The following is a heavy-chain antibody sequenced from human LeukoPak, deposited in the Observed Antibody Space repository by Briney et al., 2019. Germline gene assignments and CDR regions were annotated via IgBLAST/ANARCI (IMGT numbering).Heavy chain of an antibody. J-gene: IGHJ3*02. CDR1: GGPISSYY. V-gene: IGHV4-59*01. CDR2: IYYSGST. D-gene: IGHD3-10*01. Sequence: SETLSLTCTVSGGPISSYYWSWIRQPPGKGLEWIGYIYYSGSTNYNPSLKSRVTMSVDTSKNQFSLKLSSVTAADTAVYYCARAYYYGSGSYGFDIWGQGTMVTVSS. CDR3: ARAYYYGSGSYGFDI.